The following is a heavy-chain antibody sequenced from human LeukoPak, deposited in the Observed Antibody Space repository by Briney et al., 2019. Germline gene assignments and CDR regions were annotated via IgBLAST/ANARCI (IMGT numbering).Heavy chain of an antibody. CDR1: GGSISSNSYY. V-gene: IGHV4-39*01. Sequence: SETLSLTCTVSGGSISSNSYYWGWIRQPPGKGLEWIGNIYYTGNTYYNPSLKSRVTISVDTSKNQFSLKLSSVTAADTALYYCARNAVAGSEANYYYYGMDVWGQGTTVTVSS. CDR2: IYYTGNT. CDR3: ARNAVAGSEANYYYYGMDV. J-gene: IGHJ6*02. D-gene: IGHD6-19*01.